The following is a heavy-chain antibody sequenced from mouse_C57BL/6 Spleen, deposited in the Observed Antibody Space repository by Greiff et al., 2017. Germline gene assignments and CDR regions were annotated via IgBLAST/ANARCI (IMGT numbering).Heavy chain of an antibody. Sequence: LQESGAELVKPGASVKISCKASGYAFSSYWMNWVKQRPGKGLEWIGQIYPGDGDTNYNGKFKGKATLTADKSSSTAYMQLSSLTSEDSAVYFCARSGSFYYDFDYWGQGTTLTVSS. CDR2: IYPGDGDT. V-gene: IGHV1-80*01. CDR1: GYAFSSYW. J-gene: IGHJ2*01. CDR3: ARSGSFYYDFDY. D-gene: IGHD2-4*01.